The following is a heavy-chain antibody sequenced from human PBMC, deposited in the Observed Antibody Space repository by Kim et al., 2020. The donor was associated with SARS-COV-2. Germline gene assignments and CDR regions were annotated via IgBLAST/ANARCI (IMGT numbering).Heavy chain of an antibody. D-gene: IGHD1-26*01. J-gene: IGHJ3*02. CDR1: GFTFSDYS. CDR3: SRDWIISATRDTFDI. Sequence: GGSLRLSCVASGFTFSDYSMSWIRQAPGKGLEWISYISKSVKTIYYADSVKGRFTISRDNAENSVYVQMNSLRDEDTAVYYCSRDWIISATRDTFDIWGLGTVVTVSS. V-gene: IGHV3-11*01. CDR2: ISKSVKTI.